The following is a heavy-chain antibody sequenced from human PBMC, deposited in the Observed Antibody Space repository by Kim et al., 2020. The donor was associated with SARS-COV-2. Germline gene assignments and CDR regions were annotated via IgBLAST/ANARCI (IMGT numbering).Heavy chain of an antibody. J-gene: IGHJ3*02. Sequence: KPYRPSLKSRLTITKDTSKNQVVLTMTNLDPVDTATYYCAHRRVFGAFDIWGQGTMVTVSS. D-gene: IGHD6-13*01. V-gene: IGHV2-5*01. CDR3: AHRRVFGAFDI. CDR2: K.